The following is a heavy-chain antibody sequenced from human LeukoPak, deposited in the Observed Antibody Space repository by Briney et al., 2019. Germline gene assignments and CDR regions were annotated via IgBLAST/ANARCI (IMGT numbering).Heavy chain of an antibody. D-gene: IGHD2-21*01. CDR3: ARSGSSYSSYFDY. V-gene: IGHV3-11*01. CDR2: ISSSGSTI. Sequence: GGSLRLSCAASGFTFSDYYVSWIRQAPGKGLEWVSYISSSGSTIYYADSVKGRFTIFRDNAKNSLYLQMNSLRAEDTAVYYCARSGSSYSSYFDYWGQGTLVTVSS. CDR1: GFTFSDYY. J-gene: IGHJ4*02.